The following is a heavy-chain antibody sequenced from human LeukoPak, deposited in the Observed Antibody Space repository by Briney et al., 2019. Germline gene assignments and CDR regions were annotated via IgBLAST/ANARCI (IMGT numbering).Heavy chain of an antibody. D-gene: IGHD3-10*01. CDR1: GFTFSSYA. Sequence: GGSLRLSCAASGFTFSSYAMSWVRQAPGKGLEWVSGISGSGDDTYYTDSVKGRFTISRDNSNNTMYLQMNNLRSEDTAVYFCVRDYYGSGTYQGNYYYGMDVWGHGTTVTVSS. J-gene: IGHJ6*02. CDR3: VRDYYGSGTYQGNYYYGMDV. CDR2: ISGSGDDT. V-gene: IGHV3-23*01.